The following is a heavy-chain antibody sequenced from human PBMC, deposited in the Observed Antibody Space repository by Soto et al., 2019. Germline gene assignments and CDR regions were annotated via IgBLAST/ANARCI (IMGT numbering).Heavy chain of an antibody. V-gene: IGHV3-33*01. J-gene: IGHJ4*02. CDR2: IWYDGSNR. CDR3: ARDDSGAGPFDF. D-gene: IGHD1-26*01. CDR1: GFAFNNHG. Sequence: GGSLRLSCAASGFAFNNHGMHWVRQAPGKGLEWVALIWYDGSNRYYSDSVRGRFTISRDNSKNTLYLQMDSLTAEDTAVYYCARDDSGAGPFDFWGQGTLVTVSS.